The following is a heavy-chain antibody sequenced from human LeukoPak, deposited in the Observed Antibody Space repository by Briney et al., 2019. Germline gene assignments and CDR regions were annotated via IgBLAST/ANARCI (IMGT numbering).Heavy chain of an antibody. V-gene: IGHV3-53*01. CDR1: GFTFSSYS. CDR3: ARVSSESDYSAVFDF. Sequence: GGSLRLSCAASGFTFSSYSMTWVRQAPGKGLEWVSVIYSGGSTYYADSVKGRFTISRDNSKNTVFLQMNRLRAGDTAVYYCARVSSESDYSAVFDFWGQGTLVTVSS. D-gene: IGHD1-26*01. CDR2: IYSGGST. J-gene: IGHJ4*02.